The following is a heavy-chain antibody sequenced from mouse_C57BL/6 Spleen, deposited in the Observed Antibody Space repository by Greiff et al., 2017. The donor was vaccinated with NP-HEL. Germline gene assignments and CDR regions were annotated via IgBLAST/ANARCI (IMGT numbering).Heavy chain of an antibody. CDR1: GYTFTDYY. Sequence: EVQLQQSGPELVKPGASVKISCKASGYTFTDYYMNWVKQSHGKSLEWIGDINPNNGGTSYNQKFKGKATLTVDTSSSTAYMELHSLTSEDSAIYYCARREGMDYWGQGTSVTVSS. CDR2: INPNNGGT. CDR3: ARREGMDY. V-gene: IGHV1-26*01. J-gene: IGHJ4*01.